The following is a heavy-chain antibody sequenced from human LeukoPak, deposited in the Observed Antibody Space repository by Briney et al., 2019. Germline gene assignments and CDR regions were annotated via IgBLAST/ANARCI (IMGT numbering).Heavy chain of an antibody. J-gene: IGHJ4*02. D-gene: IGHD1-26*01. CDR3: ARARYTGSYSLFDY. V-gene: IGHV4-30-4*01. CDR2: IYYSGST. Sequence: SQTLSLTCTVSGGSISSGDYYWSWIRQPPGKGLEWIGYIYYSGSTYYDPSLKSRVTMSVDTSKNQFSLRLTSVTAADTAVYYCARARYTGSYSLFDYWGQGTLVTVSS. CDR1: GGSISSGDYY.